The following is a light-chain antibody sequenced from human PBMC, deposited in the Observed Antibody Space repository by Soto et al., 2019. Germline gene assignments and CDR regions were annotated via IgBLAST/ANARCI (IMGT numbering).Light chain of an antibody. J-gene: IGKJ1*01. CDR1: QGISSY. CDR3: QHYNSYSEA. V-gene: IGKV1-5*03. CDR2: KAS. Sequence: DIQMTQSPSSVSASVGDRVTITCRASQGISSYLAWYQQKPGKAPKLLIYKASTLKSGVPSRFSGSGSGTEFALTISSRQPDDFATYDCQHYNSYSEAFGQGTKVDIK.